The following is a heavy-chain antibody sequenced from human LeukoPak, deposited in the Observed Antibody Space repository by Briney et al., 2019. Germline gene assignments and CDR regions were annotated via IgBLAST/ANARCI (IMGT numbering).Heavy chain of an antibody. J-gene: IGHJ4*02. Sequence: PGGSLRLSCAASGFTVSSSYMTWVRQAPGKGLEWVSFIYSDGSTYYADSVKGRFTISRDNSKNRLHLQMNSLRADDTAVYYCARATYSTTWGIGDFDDWGQGTLVTVSS. CDR2: IYSDGST. CDR3: ARATYSTTWGIGDFDD. D-gene: IGHD3-16*01. CDR1: GFTVSSSY. V-gene: IGHV3-53*01.